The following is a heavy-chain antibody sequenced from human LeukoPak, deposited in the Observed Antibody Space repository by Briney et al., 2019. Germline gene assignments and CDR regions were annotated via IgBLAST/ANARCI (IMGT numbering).Heavy chain of an antibody. CDR2: IKQDGSEK. Sequence: GGSLRLSCAASGFTFSSNWMSWVRQAPGKGLEWVANIKQDGSEKYYVDSVKGRFTISRDNAKNSLYLQMNRLRAEDTALYYCRAGAYWGQGTLVTVSS. V-gene: IGHV3-7*03. CDR3: RAGAY. CDR1: GFTFSSNW. J-gene: IGHJ4*02.